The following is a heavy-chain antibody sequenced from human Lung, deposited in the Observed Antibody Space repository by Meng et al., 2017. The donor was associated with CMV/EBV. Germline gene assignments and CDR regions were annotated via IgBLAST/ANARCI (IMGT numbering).Heavy chain of an antibody. D-gene: IGHD3-10*01. J-gene: IGHJ1*01. CDR3: LRRSGGSV. Sequence: QVQVGESGPALVKRSETLSLTCAVSGDSITNHNWWAWVRQPPGKGLEWIGEIPHRGSSAYNPSLKSRVSMSIDKSKNQFSLKLTSVTAADTAVYHCLRRSGGSVWGQGTLVTVSS. V-gene: IGHV4-4*02. CDR2: IPHRGSS. CDR1: GDSITNHNW.